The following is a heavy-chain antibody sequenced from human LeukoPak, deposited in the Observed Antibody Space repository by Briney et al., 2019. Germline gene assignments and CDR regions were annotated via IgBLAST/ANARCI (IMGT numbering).Heavy chain of an antibody. J-gene: IGHJ4*02. D-gene: IGHD2-2*01. Sequence: GGSLRLSCTASGFTFGDYAMSWVRQAPGKGLECVGFIRSKTYGGTTEYAASVKGRSTISRDDSKSIAYLQMNSLKAEDTAVYYCTRVGYCSTTSCYWFGYWGQGTLVTVSS. CDR3: TRVGYCSTTSCYWFGY. CDR1: GFTFGDYA. V-gene: IGHV3-49*04. CDR2: IRSKTYGGTT.